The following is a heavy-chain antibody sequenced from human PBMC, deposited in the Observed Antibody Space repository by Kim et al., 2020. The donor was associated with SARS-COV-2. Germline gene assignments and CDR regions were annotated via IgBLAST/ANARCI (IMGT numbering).Heavy chain of an antibody. CDR3: ARSDYGDYVDY. Sequence: IYYADSGKGRFTISRDNAKNSLYLQMNSLRAEDTAVYYCARSDYGDYVDYWGQGTLVTVSS. CDR2: I. J-gene: IGHJ4*02. D-gene: IGHD4-17*01. V-gene: IGHV3-11*01.